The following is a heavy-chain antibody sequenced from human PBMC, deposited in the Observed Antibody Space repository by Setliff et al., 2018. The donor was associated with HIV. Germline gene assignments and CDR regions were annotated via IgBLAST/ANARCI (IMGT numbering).Heavy chain of an antibody. D-gene: IGHD2-2*01. Sequence: GGSLRLSCAASGFTFSSYSMNWVRQAPGKGLEWVSYISSSSSTIYYADSVKGRFLISRDNAKNLVYLLMNSLRSEDTAVYYCVRDTTSGWMLTNWGQGTLVTVSS. J-gene: IGHJ4*02. V-gene: IGHV3-48*04. CDR3: VRDTTSGWMLTN. CDR1: GFTFSSYS. CDR2: ISSSSSTI.